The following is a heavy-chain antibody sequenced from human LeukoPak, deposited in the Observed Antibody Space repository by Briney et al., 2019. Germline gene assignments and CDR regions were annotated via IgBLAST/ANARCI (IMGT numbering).Heavy chain of an antibody. V-gene: IGHV1-46*01. Sequence: ASVKVSCKASGGTFSSYGISWVRQAPGQGLEWMGIINPSGDNTWYAQKFQGRVTMTRDMATSTDYMEVSSLTSEDTAVYYCARDNSATDNSVGDSAWWFDPWGQGTLVTVSS. CDR2: INPSGDNT. D-gene: IGHD5-12*01. CDR1: GGTFSSYG. J-gene: IGHJ5*02. CDR3: ARDNSATDNSVGDSAWWFDP.